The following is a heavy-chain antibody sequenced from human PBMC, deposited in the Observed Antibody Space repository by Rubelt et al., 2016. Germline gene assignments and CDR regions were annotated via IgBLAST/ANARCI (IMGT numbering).Heavy chain of an antibody. CDR3: ARQVRDTSGQNSAGY. CDR2: INHSGST. V-gene: IGHV4-34*01. J-gene: IGHJ4*02. D-gene: IGHD3-22*01. Sequence: QVQLQQWGAGLLKPSETLSLTCAVYGGSFSDYYWSWIRQPPGKGLEWIGEINHSGSTNYNPSLKSRVTVSVDTSKNQFSLKRTSVTAADTAVYYCARQVRDTSGQNSAGYWGQGTLVTVSS. CDR1: GGSFSDYY.